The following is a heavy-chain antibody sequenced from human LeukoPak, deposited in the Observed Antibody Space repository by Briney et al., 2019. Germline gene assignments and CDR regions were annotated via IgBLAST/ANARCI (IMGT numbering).Heavy chain of an antibody. CDR3: AKSAAGPYYCYYFYMDV. Sequence: GGSLRLSCAASGFTFSSYGMNWVRQAPGKGLEWVSTISGSGGSTYYADTVKGRFTISRDNSKNTLYLQLNSLRAEDTAVYYCAKSAAGPYYCYYFYMDVWCKRTTVTIS. CDR2: ISGSGGST. D-gene: IGHD6-19*01. V-gene: IGHV3-23*01. J-gene: IGHJ6*03. CDR1: GFTFSSYG.